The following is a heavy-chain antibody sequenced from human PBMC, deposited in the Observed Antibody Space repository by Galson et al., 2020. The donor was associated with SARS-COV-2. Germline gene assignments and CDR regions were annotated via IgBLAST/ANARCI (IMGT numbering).Heavy chain of an antibody. V-gene: IGHV4-59*08. D-gene: IGHD5-12*01. CDR1: GGSISSYY. Sequence: ASETLSLTCTVSGGSISSYYWSWIRQPPGKGLEWIGYIYYSGSTNYNPSLKSRVTISVDTSKNQFSLKLSSVTAADTAVYYCARVGRRDGYNRGYFDYWGQGTLVTVSS. J-gene: IGHJ4*02. CDR2: IYYSGST. CDR3: ARVGRRDGYNRGYFDY.